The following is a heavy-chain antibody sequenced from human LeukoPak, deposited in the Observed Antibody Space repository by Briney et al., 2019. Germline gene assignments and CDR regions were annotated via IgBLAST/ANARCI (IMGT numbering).Heavy chain of an antibody. Sequence: PSEPLSLTCTVSGGSISSSSYYWGWIPQPPGKGLEWIWSIYYSGSTYYNPSLKSRVTIPVDTSKNQFSLKLSSVTAADTAVYYCARLTQLEDAFDIWGQGTMVTVSS. CDR1: GGSISSSSYY. CDR3: ARLTQLEDAFDI. CDR2: IYYSGST. J-gene: IGHJ3*02. D-gene: IGHD3-3*01. V-gene: IGHV4-39*01.